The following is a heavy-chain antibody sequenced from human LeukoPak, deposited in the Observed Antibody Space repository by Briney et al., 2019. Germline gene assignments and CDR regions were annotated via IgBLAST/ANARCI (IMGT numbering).Heavy chain of an antibody. CDR3: AKDLDGYTIFGVVIIFDY. CDR2: ISGSGGST. Sequence: GGSLRLSCAASGFTFSSYAMSWVRQAPGEGLEWVSAISGSGGSTYYADSVKGRFTISRDNSKNTLYLQMNSLRAEDTAVYYCAKDLDGYTIFGVVIIFDYWGQGTLVTVSS. V-gene: IGHV3-23*01. CDR1: GFTFSSYA. J-gene: IGHJ4*01. D-gene: IGHD3-3*01.